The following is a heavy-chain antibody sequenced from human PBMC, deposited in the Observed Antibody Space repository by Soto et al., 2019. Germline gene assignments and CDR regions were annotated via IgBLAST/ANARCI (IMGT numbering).Heavy chain of an antibody. V-gene: IGHV4-34*01. J-gene: IGHJ4*02. CDR3: ARGPYNYNSRDFDY. Sequence: QVQLQQWGAGLLKPSETLSLTCTVSGGSFSGYFWTWIRQPPGKGLEWLAEINHSGITNYNPSVESRVSMSVDTTKNQFSLRLYSVTAADTAVYYCARGPYNYNSRDFDYWGQGTLVTVSS. D-gene: IGHD1-1*01. CDR1: GGSFSGYF. CDR2: INHSGIT.